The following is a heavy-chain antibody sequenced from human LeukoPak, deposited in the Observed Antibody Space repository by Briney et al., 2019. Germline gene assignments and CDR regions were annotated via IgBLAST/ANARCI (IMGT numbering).Heavy chain of an antibody. D-gene: IGHD6-13*01. V-gene: IGHV4-39*01. J-gene: IGHJ5*02. CDR2: IYYGGST. CDR1: GGSISRSSYY. CDR3: ARCGIAVAGRFDP. Sequence: SETLSLTCTVSGGSISRSSYYWGWIRQTPGKGPEWIGSIYYGGSTYYNPSLKSRVTISVDTSKNQFSLKLSSVTAADTAVYYCARCGIAVAGRFDPWGQGTLVTVSS.